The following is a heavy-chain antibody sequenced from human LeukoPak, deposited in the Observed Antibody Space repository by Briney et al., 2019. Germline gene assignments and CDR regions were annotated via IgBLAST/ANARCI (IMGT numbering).Heavy chain of an antibody. Sequence: ASGKVSCKASGYTFTSYDINWVRQATGQGLEWMGWMNPNSGNTGYAQKFQGRVTMTRNTSISTAYMELSSLRSEDTAVYYCARVNMVRGVIIDYYYYYGMDVWGQGTTVTVSS. CDR2: MNPNSGNT. CDR1: GYTFTSYD. D-gene: IGHD3-10*01. CDR3: ARVNMVRGVIIDYYYYYGMDV. V-gene: IGHV1-8*01. J-gene: IGHJ6*02.